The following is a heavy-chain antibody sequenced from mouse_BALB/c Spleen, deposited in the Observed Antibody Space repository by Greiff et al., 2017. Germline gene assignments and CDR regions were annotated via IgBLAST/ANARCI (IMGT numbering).Heavy chain of an antibody. CDR2: IYPSDSYT. D-gene: IGHD2-3*01. J-gene: IGHJ3*01. CDR3: TRAHDGYFAY. Sequence: VQLQQPGAELVRPGASVKLSCKASGYTFTSYWINWVKQRPGQGLEWIGNIYPSDSYTNYNQKFKDKATLTADKSSSTAYMELRSLTSEDSAVYYCTRAHDGYFAYWGQGTLVTVSA. CDR1: GYTFTSYW. V-gene: IGHV1-69*02.